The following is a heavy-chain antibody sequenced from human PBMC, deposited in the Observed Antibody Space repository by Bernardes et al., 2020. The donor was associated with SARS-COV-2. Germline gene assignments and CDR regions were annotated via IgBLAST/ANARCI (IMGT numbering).Heavy chain of an antibody. J-gene: IGHJ6*02. Sequence: SEQLSLSCVVYGGSFSGYYWSWMRQPPWKGLERIGEINHSGNTNCNPSLKSRVTISVDTSRNQFSLMLSSVTAADTAVYYCAGSSCGADCYIGGLRSWDYGMDVWGQGTTVTVSS. CDR2: INHSGNT. CDR1: GGSFSGYY. CDR3: AGSSCGADCYIGGLRSWDYGMDV. V-gene: IGHV4-34*01. D-gene: IGHD2-21*02.